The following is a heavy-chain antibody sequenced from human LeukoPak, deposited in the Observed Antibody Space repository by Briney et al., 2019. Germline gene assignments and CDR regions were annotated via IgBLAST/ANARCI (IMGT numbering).Heavy chain of an antibody. CDR1: GYTFTSYY. V-gene: IGHV1-46*01. J-gene: IGHJ4*02. Sequence: ASVKVSCKASGYTFTSYYMHWVRQAPGQGLEWMGIINPSGGSTSYAQKFQGRVTMTRDTSTSTVYMELSSLRSEDTAVYYCARDRAVPTILGVVPGYWGQGTLVTVSS. D-gene: IGHD3-3*01. CDR2: INPSGGST. CDR3: ARDRAVPTILGVVPGY.